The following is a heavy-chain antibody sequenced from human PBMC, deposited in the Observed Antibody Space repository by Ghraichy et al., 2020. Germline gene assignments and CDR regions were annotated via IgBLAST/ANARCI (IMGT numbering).Heavy chain of an antibody. CDR2: ISYNGPDT. Sequence: GGSLRLSCSASGLTFSSFPMHWVCQAPGKGLEYVSAISYNGPDTYYADSVKGRFTISRDNSKNTLYLQMNRLRVEDTALYYCLKVDSGTYPYWGQGALVIVSS. CDR3: LKVDSGTYPY. J-gene: IGHJ4*02. V-gene: IGHV3-64D*06. CDR1: GLTFSSFP. D-gene: IGHD3/OR15-3a*01.